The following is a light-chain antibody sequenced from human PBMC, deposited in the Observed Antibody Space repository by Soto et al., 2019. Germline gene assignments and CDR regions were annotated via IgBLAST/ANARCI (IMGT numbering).Light chain of an antibody. V-gene: IGKV3-20*01. J-gene: IGKJ5*01. CDR2: GAS. Sequence: EMVWTKTQGTLSLPPGERASLSCRPIQSISNSYLAWYQQKPGQAPRLLIYGASSRATGIPDRFSGSGSGTDFTLTISRLEPEDFAVYYCQQYGSSPPITFGQGTRLEI. CDR3: QQYGSSPPIT. CDR1: QSISNSY.